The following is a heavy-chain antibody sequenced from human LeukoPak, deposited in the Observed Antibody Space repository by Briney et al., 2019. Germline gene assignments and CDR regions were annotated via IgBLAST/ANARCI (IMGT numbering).Heavy chain of an antibody. CDR2: MNPNSGNT. Sequence: ASVKVSCKASGYTFTNYHINWVRQATGQGLEWMGWMNPNSGNTGYAQKFQGRVTFTRDTSVSTAYMELNSLTSEDTAVYYCARMYYYDTSGNPNWFDHWGQGTLVTVSS. V-gene: IGHV1-8*03. D-gene: IGHD3-22*01. CDR1: GYTFTNYH. CDR3: ARMYYYDTSGNPNWFDH. J-gene: IGHJ5*02.